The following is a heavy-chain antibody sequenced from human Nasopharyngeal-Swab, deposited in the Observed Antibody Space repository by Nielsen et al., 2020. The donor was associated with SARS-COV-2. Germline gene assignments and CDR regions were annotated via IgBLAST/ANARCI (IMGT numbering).Heavy chain of an antibody. D-gene: IGHD3-22*01. Sequence: ASVKVSCKASGYTFTSYGISWVRQAPGQGLEWMGWISAYNGNTNYAQKFQGRVTMTRDTSISTAYMELSRLRSDDTAVYYCARMYYDSSGYYGAFDYWGQGTLVTVSS. V-gene: IGHV1-18*01. J-gene: IGHJ4*02. CDR3: ARMYYDSSGYYGAFDY. CDR1: GYTFTSYG. CDR2: ISAYNGNT.